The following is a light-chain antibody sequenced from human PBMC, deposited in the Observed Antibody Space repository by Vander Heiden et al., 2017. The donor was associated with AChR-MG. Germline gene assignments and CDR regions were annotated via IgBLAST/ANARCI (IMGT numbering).Light chain of an antibody. V-gene: IGKV4-1*01. CDR3: QLEESNGPS. J-gene: IGKJ4*01. Sequence: IVMTPSPASLAVSLGERATINCKSSQSVLYNSKNKNYISCHQHKQGQPPKLHIYWASTRESAVPDRFSGSGSGTDFTLTIISLLAANVAVYYCQLEESNGPSFGGGTKVEL. CDR1: QSVLYNSKNKNY. CDR2: WAS.